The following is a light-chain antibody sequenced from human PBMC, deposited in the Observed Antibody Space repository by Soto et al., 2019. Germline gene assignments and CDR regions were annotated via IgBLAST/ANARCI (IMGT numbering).Light chain of an antibody. CDR1: RSDVGSYSF. Sequence: QSVLTQPASVSGTPGQSSTISRTGTRSDVGSYSFVSWYQQLPGKAPKLMIYEVSNRPSGFSNRFSGSKSGNTASLTISGLQAEDEADYYCSSYTTSSNYVFGSGTKVTVL. CDR2: EVS. J-gene: IGLJ1*01. V-gene: IGLV2-14*01. CDR3: SSYTTSSNYV.